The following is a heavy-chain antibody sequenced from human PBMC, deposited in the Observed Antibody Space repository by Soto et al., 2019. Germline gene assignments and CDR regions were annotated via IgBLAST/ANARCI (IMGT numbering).Heavy chain of an antibody. V-gene: IGHV1-69*06. Sequence: ASVKVSCKASGGTFSSYAISWVRQAPGQGLKWMGGIIPIFGTANYAQKFQGRVTITADKSTSTAYMELSSLRSEDTAVYYCARDLSLTISNWFDPWGQGXLVTVYS. J-gene: IGHJ5*02. CDR1: GGTFSSYA. D-gene: IGHD4-17*01. CDR3: ARDLSLTISNWFDP. CDR2: IIPIFGTA.